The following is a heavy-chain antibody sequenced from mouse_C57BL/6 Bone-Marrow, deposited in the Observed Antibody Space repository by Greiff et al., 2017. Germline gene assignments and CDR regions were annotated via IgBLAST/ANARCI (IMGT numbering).Heavy chain of an antibody. V-gene: IGHV1-50*01. Sequence: VQLQQPGAELVKPGASVTLSCKASGYTFTSYWLQWVKQRPGQGLEWIGEIDPSDSYTNYNQKFKGKATLTVDTSSSTAYMQLSSLTSEDSAVYYCARALYYFGYFDVWGTGTTVTVSS. CDR1: GYTFTSYW. J-gene: IGHJ1*03. CDR3: ARALYYFGYFDV. D-gene: IGHD1-1*01. CDR2: IDPSDSYT.